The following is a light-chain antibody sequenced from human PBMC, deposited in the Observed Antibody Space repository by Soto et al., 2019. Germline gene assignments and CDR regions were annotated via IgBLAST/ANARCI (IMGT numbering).Light chain of an antibody. CDR3: SSYTSGNPCV. V-gene: IGLV2-14*01. CDR1: SSDVGGYNY. Sequence: QSALTQPASVSGSPGQSITISCTGTSSDVGGYNYVSWYQQDPGKVPRLMSYQVSKRPSGLSNRFSGSKSGNTASLTISGARAEDEADFYSSSYTSGNPCVFGGGTKLTVL. CDR2: QVS. J-gene: IGLJ2*01.